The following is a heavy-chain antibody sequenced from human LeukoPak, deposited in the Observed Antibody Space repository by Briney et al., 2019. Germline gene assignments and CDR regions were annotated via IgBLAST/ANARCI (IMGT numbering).Heavy chain of an antibody. CDR1: GGSFSGYY. V-gene: IGHV4-34*01. CDR3: ARGLGYDFWSGLLDP. D-gene: IGHD3-3*01. Sequence: SETLSLTWAVYGGSFSGYYWSWIHQPPGKGLEWIGEINHSGSTNYNPSLKSRVTISVDTSKNQFSLKLSSVTAADTAVYYCARGLGYDFWSGLLDPWGQGTLVTVSS. J-gene: IGHJ5*02. CDR2: INHSGST.